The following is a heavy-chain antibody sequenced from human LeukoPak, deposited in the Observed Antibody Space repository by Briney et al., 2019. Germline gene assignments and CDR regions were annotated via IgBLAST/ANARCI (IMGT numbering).Heavy chain of an antibody. V-gene: IGHV4-38-2*02. CDR3: ARVDTDYDFWSGYYNYYYMDV. J-gene: IGHJ6*03. Sequence: SETLSLTCTVSGYSVRSGYYWGWIRQSPAKGLEWIGSIYHTESTYYNPSLKSRLTISVDTSKNQFSLKLSSVTAADTAVYYCARVDTDYDFWSGYYNYYYMDVWGKGTTVTVSS. CDR1: GYSVRSGYY. CDR2: IYHTEST. D-gene: IGHD3-3*01.